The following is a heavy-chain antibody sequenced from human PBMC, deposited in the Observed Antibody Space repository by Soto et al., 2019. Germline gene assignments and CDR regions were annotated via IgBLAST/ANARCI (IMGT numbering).Heavy chain of an antibody. J-gene: IGHJ4*02. Sequence: PSETLSLTCTVSGGSISSGNYYWSWIRQPPGKGLEWIGFISYSGTTHYSASLRSRVSISVDTSKNQFSLDLSSVTAADTAVYYCATMGTPVTALCYFDYWGTGTLVTVSS. CDR2: ISYSGTT. CDR1: GGSISSGNYY. V-gene: IGHV4-30-4*01. CDR3: ATMGTPVTALCYFDY. D-gene: IGHD4-17*01.